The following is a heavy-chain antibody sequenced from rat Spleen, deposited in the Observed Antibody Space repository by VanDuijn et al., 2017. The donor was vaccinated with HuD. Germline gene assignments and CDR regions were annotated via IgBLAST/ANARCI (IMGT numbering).Heavy chain of an antibody. V-gene: IGHV2-6*01. Sequence: GPGLEWIGGMTSGGSAYYNSAIKSRLSISRDTSKSQVFLKMNSLQTEDTAMYFCARGGYNYGGYGFAYWGQGTLVIVSS. CDR3: ARGGYNYGGYGFAY. D-gene: IGHD1-11*01. CDR2: MTSGGSA. J-gene: IGHJ3*01.